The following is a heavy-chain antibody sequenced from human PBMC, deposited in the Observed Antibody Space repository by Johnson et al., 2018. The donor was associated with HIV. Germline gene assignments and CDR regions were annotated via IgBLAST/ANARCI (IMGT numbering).Heavy chain of an antibody. V-gene: IGHV3-43*01. CDR3: AKVPSAVWFGEVI. CDR1: GFTFDDYT. Sequence: VQLVESGGVVVQPGGSLRLSCAASGFTFDDYTMHWVRQAPGKGLEWVSLISWDGGSTYYADSVKGRFTISRDNSKNSLYLQMMSLRTEDTAVYFCAKVPSAVWFGEVIWGQGTMVTVSS. CDR2: ISWDGGST. D-gene: IGHD3-10*01. J-gene: IGHJ3*02.